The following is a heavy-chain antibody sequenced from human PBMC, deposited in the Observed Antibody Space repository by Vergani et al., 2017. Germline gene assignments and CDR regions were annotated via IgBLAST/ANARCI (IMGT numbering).Heavy chain of an antibody. V-gene: IGHV1-18*01. J-gene: IGHJ4*02. Sequence: QVQLVQSGAEVKKPGSSVKVSCKASGGTFSSYAISWVRQAPGQGLEWMGRISAYNGNTNYAQKLQGRVTMTTDTSTSTAYMELRSLGSDDTAVYYCARTSGSYLREGMFDYWGQGTLVTVSS. CDR2: ISAYNGNT. D-gene: IGHD1-26*01. CDR1: GGTFSSYA. CDR3: ARTSGSYLREGMFDY.